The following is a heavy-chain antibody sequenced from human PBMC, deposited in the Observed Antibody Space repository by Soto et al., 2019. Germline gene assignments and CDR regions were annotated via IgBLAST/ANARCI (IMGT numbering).Heavy chain of an antibody. D-gene: IGHD5-12*01. CDR1: GFTFSSYW. CDR2: INSDGSST. V-gene: IGHV3-74*01. CDR3: ARVRWLQLRGAFDI. Sequence: EVQLVESGGGLVQPGGSLRLSCAASGFTFSSYWMHWVRQAPGKGLVWVSRINSDGSSTSYADSVKCRFTISRDNAKNTLYLQMNSLRAEDTAVYYCARVRWLQLRGAFDIWGQGTMVTVSS. J-gene: IGHJ3*02.